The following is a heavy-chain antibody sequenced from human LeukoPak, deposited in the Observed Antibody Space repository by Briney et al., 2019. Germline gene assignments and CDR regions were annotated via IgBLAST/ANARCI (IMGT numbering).Heavy chain of an antibody. J-gene: IGHJ4*02. V-gene: IGHV3-7*03. D-gene: IGHD3-3*01. CDR1: GFTFGKYR. Sequence: GGSLRLSCVASGFTFGKYRMSWVRQAPGKGLEWVANIKLDGSEKNYVDSVKGRFTISRDNTKNSLYLQMNSLRVEDTAVFYCARDQYDTWSRRGNFDSWGQGTLVIVSS. CDR2: IKLDGSEK. CDR3: ARDQYDTWSRRGNFDS.